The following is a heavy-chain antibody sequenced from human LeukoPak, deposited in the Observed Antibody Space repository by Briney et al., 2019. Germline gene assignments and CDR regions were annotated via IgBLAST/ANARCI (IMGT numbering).Heavy chain of an antibody. V-gene: IGHV3-21*04. Sequence: GGSLRLSCAASGFTFSSYSMNWVRQAPGKGLEWVSSISSSSSYIYYADSVKGRFTISRDNAKNFLYLQMNSLRPEDTALYYCAKAGDTAMVSSHGMDVWGQGTTVTASS. D-gene: IGHD5-18*01. CDR2: ISSSSSYI. CDR1: GFTFSSYS. J-gene: IGHJ6*02. CDR3: AKAGDTAMVSSHGMDV.